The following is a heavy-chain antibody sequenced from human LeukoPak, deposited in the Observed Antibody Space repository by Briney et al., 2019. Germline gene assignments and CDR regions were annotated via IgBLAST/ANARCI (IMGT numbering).Heavy chain of an antibody. D-gene: IGHD5-12*01. V-gene: IGHV3-9*01. J-gene: IGHJ4*02. CDR3: AKLSAGSENDC. CDR2: INWNSGSI. CDR1: GFTFDDYA. Sequence: PEGSLRLSCAASGFTFDDYAMHSVRHVPGKGPEWVAGINWNSGSIDYADSVKGRFTISRDNAKNYLYLQMNSLRSEDTALYYCAKLSAGSENDCWGQGTLVTVSS.